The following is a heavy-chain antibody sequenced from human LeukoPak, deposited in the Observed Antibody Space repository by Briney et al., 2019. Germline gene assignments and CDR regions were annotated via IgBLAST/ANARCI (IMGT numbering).Heavy chain of an antibody. Sequence: SVKVSCKASGGTFSSYAISWVRQAPGQGLEWMGRIIPIFGTANYAQKFQGRVTITTDESTSTAYMELSSLRSEDTAVYYCARDLKYSSSCNYWGQGTLVTVSS. D-gene: IGHD6-13*01. CDR3: ARDLKYSSSCNY. J-gene: IGHJ4*02. V-gene: IGHV1-69*05. CDR1: GGTFSSYA. CDR2: IIPIFGTA.